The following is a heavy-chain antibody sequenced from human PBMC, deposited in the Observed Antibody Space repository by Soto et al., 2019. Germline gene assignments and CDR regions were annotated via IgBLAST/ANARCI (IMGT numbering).Heavy chain of an antibody. V-gene: IGHV1-46*01. J-gene: IGHJ6*02. CDR1: GYTFTSYY. Sequence: GASVKVSCKASGYTFTSYYMHWVRQAPGQGIEWMGIINPSGGSTSYAQKFQGRVTMTRDTSASTAYMELSSLRSEDTSVYYCARDWPVVRHYYYGLDVWGQGTTVTVSS. CDR2: INPSGGST. CDR3: ARDWPVVRHYYYGLDV. D-gene: IGHD4-17*01.